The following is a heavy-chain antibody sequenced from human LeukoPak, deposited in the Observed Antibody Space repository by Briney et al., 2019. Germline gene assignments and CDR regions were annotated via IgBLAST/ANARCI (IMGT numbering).Heavy chain of an antibody. CDR2: ISAYNGNT. CDR1: SYTFTSYG. J-gene: IGHJ5*02. D-gene: IGHD3-10*01. CDR3: ARVPLRFGELLYNWFDP. Sequence: GASVKVSCKASSYTFTSYGISWVRQAPGQGLEWMGWISAYNGNTNYAQKLQGRVTMTTDTSTSTAYMELRSLRSDDTAVYYCARVPLRFGELLYNWFDPWGQGTLVTVSS. V-gene: IGHV1-18*01.